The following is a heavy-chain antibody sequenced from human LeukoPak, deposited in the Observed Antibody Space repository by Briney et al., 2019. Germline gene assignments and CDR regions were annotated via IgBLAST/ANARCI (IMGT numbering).Heavy chain of an antibody. CDR3: ARDADVTIFGVVITVDAFDI. CDR2: IYTSGST. V-gene: IGHV4-4*07. CDR1: GGSISSYY. D-gene: IGHD3-3*01. J-gene: IGHJ3*02. Sequence: PSETLSLTCTVSGGSISSYYWSWIRQPAGKGLEWIGRIYTSGSTNYNPSLKSRVTMSVDTSKNQFSLKLSSVTAADTAVYYCARDADVTIFGVVITVDAFDIWGQGTMVTVSS.